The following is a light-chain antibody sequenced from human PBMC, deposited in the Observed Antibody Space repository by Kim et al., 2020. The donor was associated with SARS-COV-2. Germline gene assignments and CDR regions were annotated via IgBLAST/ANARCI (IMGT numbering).Light chain of an antibody. CDR3: QTWGTGSRGV. Sequence: KLTCTRGGGHCSYAIAGHQQRPEKGPRYLMKLNSDGSHSKGDGSPDRFAGSSSGAERYLTISSLQSEDEADYYCQTWGTGSRGVFGGGTQLTVL. CDR1: GGHCSYA. J-gene: IGLJ2*01. V-gene: IGLV4-69*01. CDR2: LNSDGSH.